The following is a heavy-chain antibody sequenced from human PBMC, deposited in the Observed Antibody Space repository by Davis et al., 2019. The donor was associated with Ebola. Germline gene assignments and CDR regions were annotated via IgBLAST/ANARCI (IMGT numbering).Heavy chain of an antibody. V-gene: IGHV3-23*01. J-gene: IGHJ1*01. CDR2: ISTSGETA. Sequence: GESLKISCAVSGFTFSTYVMSWVRQAPGKGLEWVSSISTSGETAFYADSVKGRFTISGDISKNTVYLQMNRLRVEDTAMYYCARSPEWEGYYQPWGQGTLVTVSS. CDR1: GFTFSTYV. D-gene: IGHD1-26*01. CDR3: ARSPEWEGYYQP.